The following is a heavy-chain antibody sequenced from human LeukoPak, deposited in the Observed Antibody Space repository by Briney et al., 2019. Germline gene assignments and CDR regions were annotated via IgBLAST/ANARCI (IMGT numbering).Heavy chain of an antibody. V-gene: IGHV3-21*01. CDR3: AELGITMIGGV. J-gene: IGHJ6*04. CDR2: ITSGSRYI. Sequence: GGSLRLSCAASGFTFTNYNMNWVRQAPGKGLEWVSSITSGSRYIYYGDSVKGRFTISRDNAKNSLFLQMDSLRAEDTAVYYCAELGITMIGGVWGKGTTVTISS. D-gene: IGHD3-10*02. CDR1: GFTFTNYN.